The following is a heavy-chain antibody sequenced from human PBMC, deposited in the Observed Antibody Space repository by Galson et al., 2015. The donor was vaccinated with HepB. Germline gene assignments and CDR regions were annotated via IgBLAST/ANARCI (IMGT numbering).Heavy chain of an antibody. V-gene: IGHV3-30-3*01. CDR3: ARVRGSSSWYYFDY. CDR1: GFAFSSYA. D-gene: IGHD6-13*01. J-gene: IGHJ4*02. CDR2: ISYDGSNK. Sequence: SLRLSCAASGFAFSSYAMHWVRQAPGKGLEWVAVISYDGSNKHYADSVKGRFTISRDNSKNTLYLQMNSLRAEDTAVYYCARVRGSSSWYYFDYWGQGTLVTVSS.